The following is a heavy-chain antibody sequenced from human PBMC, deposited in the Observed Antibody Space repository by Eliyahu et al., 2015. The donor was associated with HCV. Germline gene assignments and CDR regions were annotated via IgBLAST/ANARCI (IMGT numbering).Heavy chain of an antibody. Sequence: EVKKPGSSVKVSCKASGGTFSSYAISWVRQAPGQGLEWMGGIIPIFGTANYAQKFQGRVTITADESTSTAYMELSSLRSEDTAVYYCARAPGIAVAGPWGVSFDYWGQGTLVTVSS. CDR2: IIPIFGTA. CDR3: ARAPGIAVAGPWGVSFDY. D-gene: IGHD6-19*01. J-gene: IGHJ4*02. CDR1: GGTFSSYA. V-gene: IGHV1-69*01.